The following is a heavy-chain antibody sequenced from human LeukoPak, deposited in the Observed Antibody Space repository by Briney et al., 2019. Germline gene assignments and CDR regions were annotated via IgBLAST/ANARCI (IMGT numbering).Heavy chain of an antibody. D-gene: IGHD3-10*01. CDR3: ARGSYGSGNYYIGDAFDL. CDR2: IYRGGST. V-gene: IGHV3-53*01. J-gene: IGHJ3*01. Sequence: PGGSLRLSCAASGFSFSSNYVNWVRQAPGKGLEWVSAIYRGGSTYYADSVRGRFTISRESSKNTLYLQMNSLRDEDTAVYYCARGSYGSGNYYIGDAFDLWGQGTMVTVSS. CDR1: GFSFSSNY.